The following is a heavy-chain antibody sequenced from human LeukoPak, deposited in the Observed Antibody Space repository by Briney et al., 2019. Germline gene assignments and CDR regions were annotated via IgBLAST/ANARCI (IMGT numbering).Heavy chain of an antibody. CDR1: GGSISSYY. V-gene: IGHV4-59*01. CDR2: IYYSGST. J-gene: IGHJ4*02. Sequence: SETLSLTCTVSGGSISSYYWSWIRQPPGKGLEWIGYIYYSGSTNYNPSLKSRVTISVDTSKNQFSLKLSSVTAADTAVYYCARDLQGRNDYWGQGTLVTVSS. CDR3: ARDLQGRNDY.